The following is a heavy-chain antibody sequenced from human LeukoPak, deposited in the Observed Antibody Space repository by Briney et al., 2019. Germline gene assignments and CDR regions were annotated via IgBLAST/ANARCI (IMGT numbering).Heavy chain of an antibody. J-gene: IGHJ3*01. CDR2: ASYRRSP. Sequence: SQTLSLTYTVDGGSISNPDYYCGWIRQPSGKGLEWIGSASYRRSPHYTPSLMSRVTMTVDTSKSKFCLELRCVSAADTAVYYCVESTGWYHGFDVWGPGTRVAVSS. V-gene: IGHV4-39*01. CDR1: GGSISNPDYY. CDR3: VESTGWYHGFDV. D-gene: IGHD6-19*01.